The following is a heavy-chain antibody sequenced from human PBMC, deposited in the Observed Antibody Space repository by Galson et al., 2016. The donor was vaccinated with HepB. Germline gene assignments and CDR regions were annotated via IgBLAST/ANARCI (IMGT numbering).Heavy chain of an antibody. CDR2: DSMDGSRK. CDR3: AKRHEFCPPVGCSVDY. J-gene: IGHJ4*02. CDR1: GFLFRGYG. Sequence: SLRLSCAGSGFLFRGYGMHWVRQAPGKGLEWVAADSMDGSRKFYSDSVRGRFTISRDNSNNMLFLQMDSLRPDETAVYYCAKRHEFCPPVGCSVDYWGQGTLVSVSS. V-gene: IGHV3-30*18. D-gene: IGHD3-10*02.